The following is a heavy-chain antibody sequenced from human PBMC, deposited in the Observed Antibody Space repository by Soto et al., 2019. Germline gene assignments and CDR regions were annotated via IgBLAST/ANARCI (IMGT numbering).Heavy chain of an antibody. J-gene: IGHJ4*02. V-gene: IGHV5-51*01. CDR3: ARQTTPWIQLWAFDY. Sequence: GESLKISCKGSGYSFTSYWIGWVRQMPGKGLEWMGIIYPGDSDTRYSSSFQGQFTISADKSISTAYLQWSSLKASDTAMYYCARQTTPWIQLWAFDYWGQGTLVTVSS. CDR2: IYPGDSDT. D-gene: IGHD5-18*01. CDR1: GYSFTSYW.